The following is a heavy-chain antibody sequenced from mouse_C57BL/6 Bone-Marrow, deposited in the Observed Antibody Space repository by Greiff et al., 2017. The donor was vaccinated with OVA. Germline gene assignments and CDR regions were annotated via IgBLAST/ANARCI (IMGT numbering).Heavy chain of an antibody. V-gene: IGHV5-17*01. CDR3: ARADYPWFAY. J-gene: IGHJ3*01. CDR2: ISSGSSTI. D-gene: IGHD2-4*01. CDR1: GFTFSDYG. Sequence: DVHLVESGGGLVKPGGSLKLSCAASGFTFSDYGMHWVRQAPEKGLEWVAYISSGSSTIYYADTVKGRFTISRDNAKNTLFLQMTSLRSEDTAMYYCARADYPWFAYWGQGTLVTVSA.